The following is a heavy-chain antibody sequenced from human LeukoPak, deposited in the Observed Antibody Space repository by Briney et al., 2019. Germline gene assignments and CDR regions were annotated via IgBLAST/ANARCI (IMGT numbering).Heavy chain of an antibody. CDR3: ARDQRYYYGSGSYLPRGLDY. D-gene: IGHD3-10*01. V-gene: IGHV1-46*01. J-gene: IGHJ4*02. CDR2: INPSGGST. Sequence: GASVTVSCTASGYTFTSYYMHWVRQAPGQGLEWMGIINPSGGSTSYAQKFQGRVTMTRDTSTSTVYMELSSLRSEDTAVYYCARDQRYYYGSGSYLPRGLDYWGQGTLVTVSS. CDR1: GYTFTSYY.